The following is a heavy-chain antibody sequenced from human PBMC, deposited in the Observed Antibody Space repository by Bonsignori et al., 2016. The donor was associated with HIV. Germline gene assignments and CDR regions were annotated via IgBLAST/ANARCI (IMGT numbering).Heavy chain of an antibody. J-gene: IGHJ6*03. Sequence: VRQAPGKGLEWVSYISSSGSTIYYADSVKGRFTISRDNAKNPLYLQMNSLRAEDTAVYYCARDAPTTDYYYYYMDVWGKGTTVTVSS. CDR2: ISSSGSTI. V-gene: IGHV3-48*03. CDR3: ARDAPTTDYYYYYMDV. D-gene: IGHD4-17*01.